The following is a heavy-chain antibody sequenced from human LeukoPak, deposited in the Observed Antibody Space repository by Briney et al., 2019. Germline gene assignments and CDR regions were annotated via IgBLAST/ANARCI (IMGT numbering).Heavy chain of an antibody. CDR1: GFTLSYAW. CDR3: ATDLRGRGPNPLSSRIDY. J-gene: IGHJ4*02. D-gene: IGHD2/OR15-2a*01. V-gene: IGHV3-15*01. Sequence: PGGSLRLSCAASGFTLSYAWMTWVRQAPGIGLEWVGRIKCKTDGGTTDYAAPVKGRFTISRDDSKNTLYLQMNSLKSDDTAVYYCATDLRGRGPNPLSSRIDYWGQGTLVTVSS. CDR2: IKCKTDGGTT.